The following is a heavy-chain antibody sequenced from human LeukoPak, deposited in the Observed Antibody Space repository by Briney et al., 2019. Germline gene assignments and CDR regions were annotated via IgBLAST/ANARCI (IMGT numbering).Heavy chain of an antibody. CDR1: GGSISSGSYY. J-gene: IGHJ6*02. D-gene: IGHD2-2*01. CDR3: ARARSTSYQTHYYYGMDV. Sequence: ASETLSLTCTVSGGSISSGSYYWSWIRQPAGKGLEWIGRIYTSGSTNYNPSLKSRVTISVDASKNQFSPKLSSVTAADTAVYYCARARSTSYQTHYYYGMDVWGQGTTVTVSS. V-gene: IGHV4-61*02. CDR2: IYTSGST.